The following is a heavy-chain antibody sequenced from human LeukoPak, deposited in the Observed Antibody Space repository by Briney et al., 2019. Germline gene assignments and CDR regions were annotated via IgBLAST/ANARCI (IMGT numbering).Heavy chain of an antibody. CDR1: GFTFTDYY. J-gene: IGHJ4*02. CDR3: ARSIPAGNRR. Sequence: GGCLRLSCAASGFTFTDYYMSWIRRAPGKGLEWVSYISSSGSTIDYADSVKGRFTISRDNAKNSLYLQMNSLRAEDTAVYYCARSIPAGNRRWGQGTLVTVSS. V-gene: IGHV3-11*01. D-gene: IGHD2-2*01. CDR2: ISSSGSTI.